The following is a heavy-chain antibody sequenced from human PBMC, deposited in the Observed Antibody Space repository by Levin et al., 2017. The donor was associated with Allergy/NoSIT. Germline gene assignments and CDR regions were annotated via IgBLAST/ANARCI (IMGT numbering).Heavy chain of an antibody. CDR2: IWYDGSTT. CDR1: GFTFSIHG. J-gene: IGHJ4*02. D-gene: IGHD6-13*01. CDR3: ARTSSSSWHFDY. V-gene: IGHV3-33*01. Sequence: GGSLRLSCVATGFTFSIHGMHWVRQAPGKGLEWVAVIWYDGSTTYYADSVKGRFTSSRDNNKNTLFLQMNSLRVEDTAVYYCARTSSSSWHFDYWGQGTLLTVSS.